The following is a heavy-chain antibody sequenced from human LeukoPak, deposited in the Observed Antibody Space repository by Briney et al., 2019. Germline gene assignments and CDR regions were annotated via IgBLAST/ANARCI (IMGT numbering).Heavy chain of an antibody. D-gene: IGHD5-24*01. CDR3: ARRATIMGPFDY. CDR2: IIPILRIA. Sequence: SVKVSCKASGGTFSSYTISWVRQAPGQGLEWMGRIIPILRIANYAQKFQGRVTITADKSTSTAYMELSSLRSEDTAVYYCARRATIMGPFDYWGQGTLVTVSS. V-gene: IGHV1-69*02. CDR1: GGTFSSYT. J-gene: IGHJ4*02.